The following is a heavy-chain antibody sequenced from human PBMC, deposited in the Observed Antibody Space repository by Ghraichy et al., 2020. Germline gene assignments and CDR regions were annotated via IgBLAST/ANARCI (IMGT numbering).Heavy chain of an antibody. V-gene: IGHV4-34*01. J-gene: IGHJ5*02. CDR2: INHSGST. D-gene: IGHD3-10*01. CDR3: ASRVFPHTSGSYFQERDNWFDP. Sequence: ETLSLTCAVYGGSFSGSYWSWIRQPPGKGLEWIREINHSGSTNYNPSLKSRVTISVDTSKNQFSLKLSSVTAADTAVYYCASRVFPHTSGSYFQERDNWFDPWGQGTLVTVSS. CDR1: GGSFSGSY.